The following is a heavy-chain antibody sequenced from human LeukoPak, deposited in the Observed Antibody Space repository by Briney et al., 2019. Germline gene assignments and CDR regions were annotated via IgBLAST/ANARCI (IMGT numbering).Heavy chain of an antibody. CDR1: GASSSSYC. CDR3: ARDHSSGWTFDY. J-gene: IGHJ4*02. V-gene: IGHV4-4*08. Sequence: SETLSLTCTASGASSSSYCWSWIRQPPGNGLERIGDIFFSGSTNYNPSLKGRVTISVDTSKDQFFLRLSSVTAADTAVYYCARDHSSGWTFDYWGQGTLVTVSS. D-gene: IGHD6-19*01. CDR2: IFFSGST.